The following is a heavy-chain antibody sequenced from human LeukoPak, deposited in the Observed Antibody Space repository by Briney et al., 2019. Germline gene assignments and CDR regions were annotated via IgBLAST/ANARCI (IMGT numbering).Heavy chain of an antibody. D-gene: IGHD6-25*01. Sequence: GGSLRLSCAASGFTFSSDAMSWVRRTPGKGLECVSTIRGSDSRTYYADSVKGRFTISRDNSTNTLYLQMNSLRAGDTAVYYCAKSGSRETVDYWGQGTLVTVSS. CDR2: IRGSDSRT. J-gene: IGHJ4*02. V-gene: IGHV3-23*01. CDR3: AKSGSRETVDY. CDR1: GFTFSSDA.